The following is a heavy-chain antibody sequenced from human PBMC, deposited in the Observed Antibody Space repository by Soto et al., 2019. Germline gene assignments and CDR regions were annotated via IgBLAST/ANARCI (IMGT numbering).Heavy chain of an antibody. CDR3: ARNGYGHYDFDY. Sequence: SETLSLTCTVSDGSISGGGYYWSWIRQNPGKGLEWIGYIYYSGSTYYNPSLKSRVTISVDTSKNQFSLKLSSVTAADTAVYYCARNGYGHYDFDYWGQGTPVTVSS. J-gene: IGHJ4*02. D-gene: IGHD4-17*01. CDR2: IYYSGST. V-gene: IGHV4-31*03. CDR1: DGSISGGGYY.